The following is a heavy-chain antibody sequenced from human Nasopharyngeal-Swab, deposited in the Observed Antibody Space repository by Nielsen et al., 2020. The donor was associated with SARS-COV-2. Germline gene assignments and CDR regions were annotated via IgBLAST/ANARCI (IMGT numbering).Heavy chain of an antibody. D-gene: IGHD2-15*01. CDR1: GYTFTTYG. CDR2: ISAYGNT. V-gene: IGHV1-18*01. J-gene: IGHJ4*02. Sequence: ASLKVSCKGVGYTFTTYGINWVRQAPGQGPEWMGWISAYGNTNYAQQLQGRVTLTTDTSTSTAYMELMSLGSDDTAVYFCARGRDPGYWGQGTLVTVSS. CDR3: ARGRDPGY.